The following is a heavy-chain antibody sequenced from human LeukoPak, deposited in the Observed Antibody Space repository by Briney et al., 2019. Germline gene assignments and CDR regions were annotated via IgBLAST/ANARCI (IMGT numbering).Heavy chain of an antibody. J-gene: IGHJ4*02. CDR2: INTNTGNP. D-gene: IGHD6-19*01. CDR1: GYTFTSYA. V-gene: IGHV7-4-1*02. CDR3: ARAQSIAVATPERFDY. Sequence: ASVKVSCKASGYTFTSYAMNWVRQAPGQGLEWMGWINTNTGNPTYAQGFTGRFVFSLDTSVSTVYLQISSLKAEDTAVYYCARAQSIAVATPERFDYWGQGTLVTVSS.